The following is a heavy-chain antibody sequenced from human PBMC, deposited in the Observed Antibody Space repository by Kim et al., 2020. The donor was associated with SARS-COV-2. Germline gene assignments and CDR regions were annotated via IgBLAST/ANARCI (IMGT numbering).Heavy chain of an antibody. CDR2: ISGSGGSK. V-gene: IGHV3-23*01. CDR3: AKDSLPAAILGYYYYGMDV. CDR1: GFTFSSYA. Sequence: GGSLRLSCAASGFTFSSYAMSWVRQAPGKGLEWVSAISGSGGSKYYADSVKGRFTICRDTYKNTLYLQMNILTAEDTAVYYCAKDSLPAAILGYYYYGMDVWGQGTTVTVSS. J-gene: IGHJ6*02. D-gene: IGHD2-2*02.